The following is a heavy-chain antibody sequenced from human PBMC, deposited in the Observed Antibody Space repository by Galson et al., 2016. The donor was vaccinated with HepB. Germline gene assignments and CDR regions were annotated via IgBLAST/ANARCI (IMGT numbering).Heavy chain of an antibody. V-gene: IGHV3-21*01. Sequence: SLRLSCADSGFTFSSDSMNGVRQAPGKGLEWISSISRSSSLIYNADSVTGRFTISRDNAKRSLYLQMTRLRVEDTAVYYCVREGGYCYGDSCRYFDLWGRGTVVTVSS. J-gene: IGHJ2*01. CDR3: VREGGYCYGDSCRYFDL. CDR1: GFTFSSDS. D-gene: IGHD2-15*01. CDR2: ISRSSSLI.